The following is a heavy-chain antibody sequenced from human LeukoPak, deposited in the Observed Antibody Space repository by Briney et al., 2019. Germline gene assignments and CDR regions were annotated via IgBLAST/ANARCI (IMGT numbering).Heavy chain of an antibody. D-gene: IGHD6-19*01. CDR3: AKDWGSSDWHNYFDP. CDR1: GFTIRIYG. CDR2: ISHDGGAE. Sequence: PGGSLRLSCAVSGFTIRIYGMHWVRQAPGKGLEWVAMISHDGGAEHYGDSVKGRFTISRDDSKNTLYLQMNSLSTEDTALYYCAKDWGSSDWHNYFDPWGQGTLVTVSS. V-gene: IGHV3-30*18. J-gene: IGHJ5*02.